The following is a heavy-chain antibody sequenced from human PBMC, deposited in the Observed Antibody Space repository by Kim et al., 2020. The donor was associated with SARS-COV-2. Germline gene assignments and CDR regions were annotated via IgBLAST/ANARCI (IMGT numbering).Heavy chain of an antibody. CDR2: IYYSGST. J-gene: IGHJ6*02. V-gene: IGHV4-31*03. CDR1: GGSISSGGYY. CDR3: ARDRYYYYGMDV. Sequence: SETLSLTCTVSGGSISSGGYYWSWIRQHPGKGLEWIGYIYYSGSTYYNPSLKSRVTISVDTSKNQFSLKLSSVTAADTAVYYCARDRYYYYGMDVWGQGTTDTVSS.